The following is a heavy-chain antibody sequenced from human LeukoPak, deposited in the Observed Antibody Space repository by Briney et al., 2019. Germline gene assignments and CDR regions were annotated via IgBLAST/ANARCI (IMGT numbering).Heavy chain of an antibody. CDR2: IYYSGST. Sequence: SETLSLTCTVSGGSISSSSYYWGWIRQPPGKGLEWIGSIYYSGSTYYNPSLKSRVTISVDTSKNQFSLKLSSVTAADTAVYYCARDFDDLGYCSSTSCYVAYYGMDVWGQGTTVTVSS. CDR3: ARDFDDLGYCSSTSCYVAYYGMDV. V-gene: IGHV4-39*02. J-gene: IGHJ6*02. CDR1: GGSISSSSYY. D-gene: IGHD2-2*01.